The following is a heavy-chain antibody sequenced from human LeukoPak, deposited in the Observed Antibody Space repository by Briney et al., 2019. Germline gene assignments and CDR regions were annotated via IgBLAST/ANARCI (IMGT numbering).Heavy chain of an antibody. CDR3: AKILRTGYSSGWFDY. D-gene: IGHD6-19*01. CDR1: GFTFSSYA. Sequence: GSLRLSCAASGFTFSSYAMSWVRQAPGKGLEWVSAISGSGGSTYYADSVKGRYTISRDNSKNTLYLQMNSLRAEDTAVYYCAKILRTGYSSGWFDYWGQGTLVTVSS. V-gene: IGHV3-23*01. J-gene: IGHJ4*02. CDR2: ISGSGGST.